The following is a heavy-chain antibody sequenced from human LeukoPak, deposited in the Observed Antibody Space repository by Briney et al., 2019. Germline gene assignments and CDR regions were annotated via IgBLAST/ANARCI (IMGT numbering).Heavy chain of an antibody. J-gene: IGHJ4*02. CDR2: ITSSSSFI. V-gene: IGHV3-21*01. CDR3: ARDLGISVGASDLDY. Sequence: GGSLRLSCAASGFTFNSYSMIWVRQAPGKGLEWVSCITSSSSFIYYADSLKGRFTISRDNAKKSLYLQMNSLRAEDTAVYYCARDLGISVGASDLDYWGQGTLVTVSS. CDR1: GFTFNSYS. D-gene: IGHD1-26*01.